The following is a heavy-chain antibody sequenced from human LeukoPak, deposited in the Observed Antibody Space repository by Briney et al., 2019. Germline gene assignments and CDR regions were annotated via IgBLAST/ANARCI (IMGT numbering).Heavy chain of an antibody. J-gene: IGHJ6*02. CDR3: ARIDDYSPNYYYYGTDV. CDR2: IIPIFGTA. CDR1: GGTFSSYA. D-gene: IGHD4-11*01. V-gene: IGHV1-69*01. Sequence: SVKVSCKASGGTFSSYAISWVRQAPGQGLEWMGGIIPIFGTANYAQKFQGRVTITADESTSTAYMELSSLRSEDTAVYYCARIDDYSPNYYYYGTDVWGQGTTVTVSS.